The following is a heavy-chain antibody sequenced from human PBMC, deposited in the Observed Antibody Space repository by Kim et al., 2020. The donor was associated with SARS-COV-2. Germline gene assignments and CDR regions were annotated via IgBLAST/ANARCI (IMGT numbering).Heavy chain of an antibody. D-gene: IGHD4-17*01. CDR2: ISPGGGTT. CDR3: AKTLRTTGYFDY. Sequence: GGSLRLSCAASGFTFSRYGMSWVRQAPGKGLEWVSTISPGGGTTYYADSVKGRFTISRDNSGNTLYLQIYSLRSEDTAIYYCAKTLRTTGYFDYWGQGTLVTVSS. CDR1: GFTFSRYG. V-gene: IGHV3-23*01. J-gene: IGHJ4*02.